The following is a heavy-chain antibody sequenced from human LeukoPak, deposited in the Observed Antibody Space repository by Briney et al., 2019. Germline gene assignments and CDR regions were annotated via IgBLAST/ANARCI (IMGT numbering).Heavy chain of an antibody. CDR3: AKERTHDYGDYV. V-gene: IGHV3-30*02. Sequence: GSLRLSCAASGFTFSSYGMHWVRQAPGKGLEWVAFIRYDGSNKYYADSVKGRFTISRDNSKNTLYLQMNSLRAEDTAVYYCAKERTHDYGDYVWGQGTLVTVSS. CDR1: GFTFSSYG. D-gene: IGHD4-17*01. J-gene: IGHJ4*02. CDR2: IRYDGSNK.